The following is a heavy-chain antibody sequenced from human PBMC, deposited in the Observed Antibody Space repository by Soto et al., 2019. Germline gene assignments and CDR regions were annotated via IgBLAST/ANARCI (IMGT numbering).Heavy chain of an antibody. V-gene: IGHV4-59*01. CDR3: ARDPSHSRAAVFHGLDV. Sequence: ETLSLTCTVSGGSISSYYWSWIRQPPGKGLEWIGYIYYSGSTNYNPSLKSRVTISVDTSKSQFSLKLSSVTAADTAVYYCARDPSHSRAAVFHGLDVWGQGTTVTVSS. CDR1: GGSISSYY. CDR2: IYYSGST. J-gene: IGHJ6*02. D-gene: IGHD6-13*01.